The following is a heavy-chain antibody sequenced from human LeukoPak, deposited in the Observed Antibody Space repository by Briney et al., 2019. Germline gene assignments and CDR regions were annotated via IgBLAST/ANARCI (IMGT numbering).Heavy chain of an antibody. CDR2: IYHSGST. V-gene: IGHV4-30-2*01. CDR1: GGSISSGGYY. D-gene: IGHD3-3*01. Sequence: SQTLSLTCTVSGGSISSGGYYWSWIRQPPGKGLEWIGYIYHSGSTYYNPSLKSRVTISVDRSMNQFSLKLSSVTAADTAVYYCARDPGFWSGYYRGRTSNYYYYMDVWGKGTTVTVSS. CDR3: ARDPGFWSGYYRGRTSNYYYYMDV. J-gene: IGHJ6*03.